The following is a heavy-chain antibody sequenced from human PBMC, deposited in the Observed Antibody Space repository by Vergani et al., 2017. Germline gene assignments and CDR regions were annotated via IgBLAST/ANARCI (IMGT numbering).Heavy chain of an antibody. CDR3: AREGAYYDFWSGYYPY. J-gene: IGHJ4*02. CDR2: IYYSGST. D-gene: IGHD3-3*01. V-gene: IGHV4-31*03. Sequence: QVQLQESGPGLVKPSQTLSLTCTVSGGSISSGGYYWSWIRQHPGKGLEWIGYIYYSGSTYYNPSLTSRVTISVETSKNQFSLKLSSVTAADTAVYYCAREGAYYDFWSGYYPYWGQGTLVTVSS. CDR1: GGSISSGGYY.